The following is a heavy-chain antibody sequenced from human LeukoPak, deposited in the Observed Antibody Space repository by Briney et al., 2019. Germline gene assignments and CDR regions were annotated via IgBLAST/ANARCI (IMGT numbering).Heavy chain of an antibody. V-gene: IGHV4-39*01. CDR3: ASRSDDRSLYYFDY. D-gene: IGHD3-22*01. Sequence: SETLSLTCTVSGGSIRSSGYYWGWIRQPPGKGLEWIGSIYSSGSTYYNPSLKSRVTISVDTSKSQFSQKLSSVTAADTAVYYCASRSDDRSLYYFDYWGQGTLVTVSS. J-gene: IGHJ4*02. CDR1: GGSIRSSGYY. CDR2: IYSSGST.